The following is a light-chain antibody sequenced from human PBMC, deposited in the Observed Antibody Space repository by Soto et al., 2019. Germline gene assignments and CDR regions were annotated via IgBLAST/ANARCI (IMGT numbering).Light chain of an antibody. Sequence: QSALTQPASVSGSPGQSITISCTGTSSDVGGYNYVSWYQQHPGKAPKLMIYDVSNRPSVVSNRFSGSKSGNTASLTISGLQAEDEADYYCSSYTGSSTHVFGGGTKLTVL. V-gene: IGLV2-14*03. CDR3: SSYTGSSTHV. CDR1: SSDVGGYNY. J-gene: IGLJ2*01. CDR2: DVS.